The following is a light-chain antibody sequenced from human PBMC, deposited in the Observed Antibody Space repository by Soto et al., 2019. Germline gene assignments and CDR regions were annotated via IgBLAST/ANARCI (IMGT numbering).Light chain of an antibody. CDR2: EVT. V-gene: IGLV2-8*01. CDR1: SSDVGAYKY. Sequence: QSALTQPPSASGSPGQSVTISCTGTSSDVGAYKYVSWYQQYPGKAPKLMIYEVTQRPLVVPDRFSGSKSGNTSSLIVSGLQAEDVADYYCTSYVGNDIWVFGGGTKVTVL. J-gene: IGLJ3*02. CDR3: TSYVGNDIWV.